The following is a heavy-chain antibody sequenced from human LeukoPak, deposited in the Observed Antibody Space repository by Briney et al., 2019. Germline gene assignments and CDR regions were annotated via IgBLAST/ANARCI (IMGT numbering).Heavy chain of an antibody. Sequence: GGSLRLSCAASGFTFTSYAMSWVRQAPGKGLEWVSAITGSGDTTYYAASVKGRFTISRDNSKNTLYLQMSSLRAEDTAVYYRAHEGGGDWGQGTLVTVSS. V-gene: IGHV3-23*01. CDR3: AHEGGGD. D-gene: IGHD3-16*01. CDR1: GFTFTSYA. J-gene: IGHJ4*02. CDR2: ITGSGDTT.